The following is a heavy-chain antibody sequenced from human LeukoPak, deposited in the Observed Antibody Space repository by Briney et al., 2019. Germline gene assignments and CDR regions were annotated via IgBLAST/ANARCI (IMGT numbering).Heavy chain of an antibody. V-gene: IGHV1-18*01. CDR2: ISGYNDNT. Sequence: ASVKVSCKASGYTFSSYGISWVRQAPGQGLEWMGWISGYNDNTKYYAQKLQGRVTMTTDTSTSTVYMELSSLRSEDTAVFYCARRAQVERRHSQFDYWGQGTLVTVSS. D-gene: IGHD1-1*01. J-gene: IGHJ4*02. CDR3: ARRAQVERRHSQFDY. CDR1: GYTFSSYG.